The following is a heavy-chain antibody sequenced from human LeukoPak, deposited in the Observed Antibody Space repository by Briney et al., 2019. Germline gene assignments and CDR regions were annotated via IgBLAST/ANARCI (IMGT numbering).Heavy chain of an antibody. D-gene: IGHD1-26*01. CDR2: ITTSGTAM. CDR1: GFTFSSYS. Sequence: GGSLRLSCAASGFTFSSYSMNWVRQAPGKGREWVSHITTSGTAMFYADSVKGRFTISRDNAKNSLYLQMNSLRDEDTAVYYCASSGSYRFDYWGQGTLVTVSS. CDR3: ASSGSYRFDY. V-gene: IGHV3-48*02. J-gene: IGHJ4*02.